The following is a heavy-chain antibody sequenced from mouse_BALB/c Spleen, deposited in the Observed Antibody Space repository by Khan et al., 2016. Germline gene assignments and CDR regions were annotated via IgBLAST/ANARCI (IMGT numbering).Heavy chain of an antibody. D-gene: IGHD1-1*01. J-gene: IGHJ2*01. CDR3: AGGSSYALDY. CDR2: INPYNGDT. CDR1: GYSFTGYF. Sequence: EVQLQESGPELVKPGASVKISCKASGYSFTGYFMNWVMQSHGKSLEWIGRINPYNGDTFYNQKFKGKATLTVDKSSSTAHMELRSLASEDSAVYYCAGGSSYALDYWGQGTTLTVSS. V-gene: IGHV1-20*02.